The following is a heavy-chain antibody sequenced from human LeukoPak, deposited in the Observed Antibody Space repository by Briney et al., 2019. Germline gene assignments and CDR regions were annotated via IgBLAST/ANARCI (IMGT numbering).Heavy chain of an antibody. Sequence: ASVTVSFMASRYTFTRYGISGVRQPAGQGREWMGWISAYNGNTNYAKKLQGRVTMTTDTSTSQAYMELRSLRSGDRAVYYCARYRGDYDILTGGWNSFDDWGRGTLVTVSS. CDR3: ARYRGDYDILTGGWNSFDD. CDR2: ISAYNGNT. CDR1: RYTFTRYG. V-gene: IGHV1-18*01. J-gene: IGHJ4*02. D-gene: IGHD3-9*01.